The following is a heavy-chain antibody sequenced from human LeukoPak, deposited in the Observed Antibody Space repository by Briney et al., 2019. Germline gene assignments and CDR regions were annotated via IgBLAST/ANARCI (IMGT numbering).Heavy chain of an antibody. V-gene: IGHV3-48*01. Sequence: GGSLRLSCAASGFTFTTYGMNWVRQAPGKGLEWVSYLSGRSNSIYYAESVKGRFTISRDNAKNTVYLHMNSLRPDDTAVYYCAKEIRPNDYWGQGTLVTVSS. CDR2: LSGRSNSI. D-gene: IGHD4-17*01. J-gene: IGHJ4*02. CDR1: GFTFTTYG. CDR3: AKEIRPNDY.